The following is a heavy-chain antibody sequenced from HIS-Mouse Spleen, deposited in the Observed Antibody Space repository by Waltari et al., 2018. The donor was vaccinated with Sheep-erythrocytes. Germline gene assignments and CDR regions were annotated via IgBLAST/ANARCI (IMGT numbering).Heavy chain of an antibody. V-gene: IGHV3-33*06. Sequence: QVQLVESGGGVVQPGRSLRLSCAASGFTFSSYGMHWVRQAPGKGLEWVAVIWYDGSNKYYADSVKGRFTISRDNSKNTLYLQMNSLRAEDTAVYYCAKDISRNIVVVPAAVGDYWGQGTLVTVSS. CDR1: GFTFSSYG. CDR3: AKDISRNIVVVPAAVGDY. D-gene: IGHD2-2*01. CDR2: IWYDGSNK. J-gene: IGHJ4*02.